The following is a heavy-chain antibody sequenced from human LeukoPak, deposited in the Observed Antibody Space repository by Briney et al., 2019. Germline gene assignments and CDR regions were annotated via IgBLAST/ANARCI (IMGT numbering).Heavy chain of an antibody. CDR3: ARHWRPKGITMIRGLRPYYYMDV. CDR1: GGSISTYF. CDR2: IYYSGST. D-gene: IGHD3-10*01. J-gene: IGHJ6*03. Sequence: ASETLSLTCTVSGGSISTYFWSWIRQPPGKGLEWIGYIYYSGSTNYNPSLKSRVTISLDTSKNQFSLKLSSVTAADTAMYYCARHWRPKGITMIRGLRPYYYMDVWGKGTTVT. V-gene: IGHV4-59*01.